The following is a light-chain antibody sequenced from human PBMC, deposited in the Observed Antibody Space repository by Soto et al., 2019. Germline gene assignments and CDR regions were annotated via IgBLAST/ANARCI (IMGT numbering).Light chain of an antibody. CDR1: QSISSSY. CDR3: QQYGSSPLT. CDR2: GAS. Sequence: EIVLTQSPGTLSLSPGEGGTLSRRASQSISSSYLAWYQQKPGQTPRLLIYGASSRATGIPDRFSGSGSGTDFTLTISRLEPEDFAMYYCQQYGSSPLTFGGGTKVEIK. J-gene: IGKJ4*01. V-gene: IGKV3-20*01.